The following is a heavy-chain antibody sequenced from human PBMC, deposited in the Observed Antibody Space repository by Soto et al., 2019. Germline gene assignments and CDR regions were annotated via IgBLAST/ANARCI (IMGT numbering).Heavy chain of an antibody. CDR1: GGSISSGGYY. Sequence: PSETLSLTCTVSGGSISSGGYYWSWIRQHPGKGLEWIGYIYYSGSTYYNPSLKSRVTISVDTSKNQFSLKLSSVTAADTAVYYCARGNWNYYYYGMDVWGQGTTVTVSS. V-gene: IGHV4-31*03. D-gene: IGHD1-1*01. CDR2: IYYSGST. CDR3: ARGNWNYYYYGMDV. J-gene: IGHJ6*02.